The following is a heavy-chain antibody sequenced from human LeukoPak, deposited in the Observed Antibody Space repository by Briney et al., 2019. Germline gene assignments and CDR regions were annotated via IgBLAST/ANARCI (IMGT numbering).Heavy chain of an antibody. D-gene: IGHD2-15*01. CDR1: GFTFDDYG. J-gene: IGHJ6*03. V-gene: IGHV3-20*04. CDR3: ARVLRYCSGGNCYSGGLGYMDV. Sequence: PGGSLRLSCAASGFTFDDYGMSWVRQAPGKGLEWVSGIRNGGSTGYADSVKGRFTISRDNAKNSLFLQMNSLRAEDTAVYYCARVLRYCSGGNCYSGGLGYMDVWGKGTTVTISS. CDR2: IRNGGST.